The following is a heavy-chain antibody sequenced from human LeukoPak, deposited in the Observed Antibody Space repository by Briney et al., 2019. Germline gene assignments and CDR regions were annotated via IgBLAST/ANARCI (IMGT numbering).Heavy chain of an antibody. CDR1: GFTFSRYG. J-gene: IGHJ4*02. CDR3: AKWEGSGSCY. CDR2: IRYDGSNK. Sequence: GGSLRLSCAASGFTFSRYGMHWVRQTPGKGLEWVAFIRYDGSNKYYADSVKGRFTISRDNSKNTLYLQMNSLRAEDTAVYYCAKWEGSGSCYWGQGTLVTVSS. D-gene: IGHD3-3*01. V-gene: IGHV3-30*02.